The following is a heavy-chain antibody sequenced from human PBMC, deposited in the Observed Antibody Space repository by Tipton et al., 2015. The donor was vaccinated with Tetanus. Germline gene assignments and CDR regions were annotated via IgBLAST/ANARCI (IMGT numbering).Heavy chain of an antibody. CDR3: AGSQWLDGFIFDY. D-gene: IGHD6-19*01. V-gene: IGHV4-59*01. CDR1: GFSFSDSY. CDR2: ISHSGSP. J-gene: IGHJ4*02. Sequence: LRLSCAASGFSFSDSYMSWIRQSPGKTLEWIGYISHSGSPNYNPSLKSRATVSVDTSKNQFSLDLTSVTAADTGVYYCAGSQWLDGFIFDYWGQGSLVTVAS.